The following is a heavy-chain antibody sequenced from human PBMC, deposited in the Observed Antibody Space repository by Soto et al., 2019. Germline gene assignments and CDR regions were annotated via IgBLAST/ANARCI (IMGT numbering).Heavy chain of an antibody. V-gene: IGHV1-18*01. Sequence: ASVKVSCKASGYTFTSYGISWVRQAPGQGLEWMGWISAYNGNTNYAQKLQGRVTMTTDTSTSTAYMELRSLRSDDTAVYYFARVGVVGATTSLYYYYGMDVWGQGTTVTVSS. CDR3: ARVGVVGATTSLYYYYGMDV. J-gene: IGHJ6*02. D-gene: IGHD1-26*01. CDR1: GYTFTSYG. CDR2: ISAYNGNT.